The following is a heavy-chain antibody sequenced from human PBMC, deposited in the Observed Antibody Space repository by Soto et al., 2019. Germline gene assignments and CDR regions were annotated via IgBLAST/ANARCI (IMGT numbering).Heavy chain of an antibody. CDR2: IYSGGST. CDR1: GFTVSSNY. D-gene: IGHD3-22*01. CDR3: ARNYDSTAGGAFAI. Sequence: EVQLVESGGGLIQPGGSLRLSCAASGFTVSSNYMSWVRQAPGQGLEWVSVIYSGGSTYYADSVKGRFTISRDNSKNTLYLQMNSLRAEDTAGYYCARNYDSTAGGAFAIWGQGTMVTVSS. J-gene: IGHJ3*02. V-gene: IGHV3-53*01.